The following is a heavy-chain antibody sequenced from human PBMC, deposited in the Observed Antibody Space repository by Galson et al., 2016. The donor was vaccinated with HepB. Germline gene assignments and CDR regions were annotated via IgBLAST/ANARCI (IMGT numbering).Heavy chain of an antibody. V-gene: IGHV3-53*05. CDR3: TRELLRRSSFDY. J-gene: IGHJ4*02. CDR2: IYSGGST. D-gene: IGHD5-12*01. Sequence: SLRLSCAASGFTVSSNYMSWVRQAPGKGLEWVSVIYSGGSTYYADSVKGRFTVSRDNSKNTLYLQMNSLTVEDTAVYYCTRELLRRSSFDYWGQGTLVTVS. CDR1: GFTVSSNY.